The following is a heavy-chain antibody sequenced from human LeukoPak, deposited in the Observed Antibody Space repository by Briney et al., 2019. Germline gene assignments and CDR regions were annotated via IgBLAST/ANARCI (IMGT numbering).Heavy chain of an antibody. J-gene: IGHJ4*02. CDR3: ARVGWLQLQDY. Sequence: GGSLRLSCAASGFTFSSYEMNWVRQASGKGLEWVSYISSSGSTIYYADSVKGRFTISRDNAKNSLYLQMNSLRAEDTAVYYCARVGWLQLQDYWGQGTLVTVSS. CDR1: GFTFSSYE. D-gene: IGHD5-24*01. V-gene: IGHV3-48*03. CDR2: ISSSGSTI.